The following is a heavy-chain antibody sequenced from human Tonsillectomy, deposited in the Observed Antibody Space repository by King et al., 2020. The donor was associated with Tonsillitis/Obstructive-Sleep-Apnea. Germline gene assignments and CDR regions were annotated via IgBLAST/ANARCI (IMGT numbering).Heavy chain of an antibody. CDR3: ARVDWGPDY. CDR2: ISNIYSPA. V-gene: IGHV3-11*05. Sequence: VQLVESGGGLVKPGGSLRLSCTASGFTYSNYYMSWTRQAPGKGLEWVSSISNIYSPAHYADSVKGRFTISRDNAKNSLFLQMGSLRAEDTAVYYCARVDWGPDYWGQGTLVTVSS. J-gene: IGHJ4*02. CDR1: GFTYSNYY. D-gene: IGHD3-16*01.